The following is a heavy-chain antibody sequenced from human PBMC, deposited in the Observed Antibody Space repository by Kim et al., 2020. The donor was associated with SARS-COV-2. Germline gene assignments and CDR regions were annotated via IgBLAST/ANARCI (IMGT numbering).Heavy chain of an antibody. J-gene: IGHJ4*02. CDR2: INHSGST. V-gene: IGHV4-34*01. D-gene: IGHD3-3*01. CDR1: GGSFSGYY. Sequence: SETLSLTCAVYGGSFSGYYWSWIRQPPGKGLEWIGEINHSGSTNYNPSLKSRVTISVDTSKNQFSLKLSSVTAADTAVYYCARGRVINYDFWSGYYTHFDYWGQGTLVTVSS. CDR3: ARGRVINYDFWSGYYTHFDY.